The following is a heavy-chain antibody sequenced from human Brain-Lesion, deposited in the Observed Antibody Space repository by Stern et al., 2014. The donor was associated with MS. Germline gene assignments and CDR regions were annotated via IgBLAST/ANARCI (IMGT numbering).Heavy chain of an antibody. CDR3: ARHSVSSVGGMDV. D-gene: IGHD3-16*02. V-gene: IGHV5-51*01. Sequence: EVQLVESGAEMKKPGESLKISCKGYGYSFNTYWIGWVRQMPGKSLEWMGMIYPGNSDTRYSPSFQGQVTISADKSISTAYLQWNSLKASDTAMYYCARHSVSSVGGMDVWGQGTTVTVSS. J-gene: IGHJ6*02. CDR1: GYSFNTYW. CDR2: IYPGNSDT.